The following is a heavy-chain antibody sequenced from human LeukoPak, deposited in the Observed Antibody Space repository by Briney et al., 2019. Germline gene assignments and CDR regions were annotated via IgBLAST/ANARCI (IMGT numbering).Heavy chain of an antibody. CDR3: ARTSGERGIAVADIDY. CDR2: ISQSGST. Sequence: SETPSLTCTVYGESFSGYYWTWIRQPPGKGLEWIGEISQSGSTNYNPSLKSRVTISVDTSKNQFSLKLSSVAAADTAVYYCARTSGERGIAVADIDYWGQGTLVTVSS. CDR1: GESFSGYY. J-gene: IGHJ4*02. V-gene: IGHV4-34*01. D-gene: IGHD6-19*01.